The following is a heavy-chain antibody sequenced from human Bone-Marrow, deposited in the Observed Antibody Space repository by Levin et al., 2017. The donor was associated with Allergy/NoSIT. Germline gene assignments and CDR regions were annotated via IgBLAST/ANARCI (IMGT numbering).Heavy chain of an antibody. J-gene: IGHJ4*02. CDR3: AKDQSRWWLEYYFDY. CDR2: ISGSGGST. D-gene: IGHD2-15*01. CDR1: GFTFSSYA. Sequence: PGGSLRLSCAASGFTFSSYAMSWVRQAPGKGLEWVSAISGSGGSTYYADSVKGRFTISRDNSKNTLYLQMNSLRAEDTAVYYCAKDQSRWWLEYYFDYWGQGTLVTVSS. V-gene: IGHV3-23*01.